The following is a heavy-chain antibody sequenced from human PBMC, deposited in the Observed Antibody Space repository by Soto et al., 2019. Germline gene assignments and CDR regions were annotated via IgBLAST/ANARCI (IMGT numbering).Heavy chain of an antibody. D-gene: IGHD2-2*02. J-gene: IGHJ6*02. CDR3: ARSDCSSTSCYNRYYYGMDV. CDR1: GFTFSSYA. V-gene: IGHV3-30-3*01. Sequence: PGGSLRLSCAASGFTFSSYAMHWVRQAPGKGLEWVAVISYDGSNKYYADSVKGRFTISRDNSKNTLYLQMNSLRAEDTAVYYCARSDCSSTSCYNRYYYGMDVGGQGTTFTVSS. CDR2: ISYDGSNK.